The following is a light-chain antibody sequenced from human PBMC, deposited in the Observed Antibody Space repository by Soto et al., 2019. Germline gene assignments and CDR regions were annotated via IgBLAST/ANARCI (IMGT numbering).Light chain of an antibody. CDR1: QSVSDY. J-gene: IGKJ5*01. Sequence: EIVLTQSPSTLSWSAGERATLSCRASQSVSDYVAWYQQRNGQAPRLLIYDASTRATGIPARFSASGYGTDFNLTISSLQPEDFATYFCQQSFSTPITFGQGTRLEIK. CDR3: QQSFSTPIT. CDR2: DAS. V-gene: IGKV3-11*01.